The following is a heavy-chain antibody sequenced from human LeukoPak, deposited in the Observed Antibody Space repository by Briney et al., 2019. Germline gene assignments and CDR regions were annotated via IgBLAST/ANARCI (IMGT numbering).Heavy chain of an antibody. CDR2: INTNTGNP. V-gene: IGHV7-4-1*02. CDR3: ARDRVLLWFGESYYFDY. Sequence: ASVKVSCKASGYTFTSYAMNWVRQAPGQGLGWMGWINTNTGNPTYAQGFTGRFVFSLDTSVSTAYLQISSLKAEDTAVYYCARDRVLLWFGESYYFDYWGQGTLVTVSS. J-gene: IGHJ4*02. CDR1: GYTFTSYA. D-gene: IGHD3-10*01.